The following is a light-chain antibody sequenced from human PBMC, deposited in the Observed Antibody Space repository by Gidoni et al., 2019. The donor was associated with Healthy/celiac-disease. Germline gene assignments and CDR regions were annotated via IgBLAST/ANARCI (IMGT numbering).Light chain of an antibody. V-gene: IGKV1-39*01. CDR2: AAS. CDR3: QQSYRTPFT. J-gene: IGKJ2*01. CDR1: QSTSSY. Sequence: DIQMTQSPSSLSASVGDRVTITCRASQSTSSYLNWYLQKPGNAPKHLIYAASSLQSGVPSRFSGSGSGTDFTGSIRSLQPEDFATYYCQQSYRTPFTFXPXTKLEIK.